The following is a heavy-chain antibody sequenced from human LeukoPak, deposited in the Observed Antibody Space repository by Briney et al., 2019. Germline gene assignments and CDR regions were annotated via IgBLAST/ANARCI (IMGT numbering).Heavy chain of an antibody. J-gene: IGHJ5*02. Sequence: GESLKISCNGSAYSSTSYWIGWVRQMPGKGLEWMGIIYPGDSDTRYSTSFQGQVTISADKSISTAYLQWSSLKASDTAMYYCARSLAASGRGWFDPWGQGTLVTVSS. D-gene: IGHD3-10*01. CDR2: IYPGDSDT. CDR1: AYSSTSYW. CDR3: ARSLAASGRGWFDP. V-gene: IGHV5-51*01.